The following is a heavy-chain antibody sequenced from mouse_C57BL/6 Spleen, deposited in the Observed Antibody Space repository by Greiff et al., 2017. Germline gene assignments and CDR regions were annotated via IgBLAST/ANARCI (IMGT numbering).Heavy chain of an antibody. CDR1: GYTFPEST. V-gene: IGHV1-62-2*01. CDR2: FYPGSGSI. Sequence: QVQLQQSGAELVKPGASVKLSCKASGYTFPESTLHWVKQRSGPGLAWIGWFYPGSGSIKSNEKFKDKATLTADNSSSTVYMELSRLTSEDSAVYFCARPLYYEYDDPFAYWGQGTLVTVSA. D-gene: IGHD2-4*01. J-gene: IGHJ3*01. CDR3: ARPLYYEYDDPFAY.